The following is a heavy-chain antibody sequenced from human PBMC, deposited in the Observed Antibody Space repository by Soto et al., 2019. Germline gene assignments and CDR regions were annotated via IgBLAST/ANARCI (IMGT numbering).Heavy chain of an antibody. V-gene: IGHV3-23*01. CDR1: GFTFSTYA. D-gene: IGHD2-2*01. CDR3: AKVVDAQHCSRTSCLFYFDS. Sequence: GGSLRLSCAASGFTFSTYAMNWVRQAPGKGLEWVSTISDSGATYYADSVKGRFTISRDNSKNTLYLQMSSLRAGDTAVYFCAKVVDAQHCSRTSCLFYFDSWGRGTLVTVSS. J-gene: IGHJ4*02. CDR2: ISDSGAT.